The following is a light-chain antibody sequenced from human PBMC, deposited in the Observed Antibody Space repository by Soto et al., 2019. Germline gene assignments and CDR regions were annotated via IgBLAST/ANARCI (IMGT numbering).Light chain of an antibody. CDR3: QHRANWPLT. CDR1: QSVSSY. V-gene: IGKV3-11*01. Sequence: EIVLTQSPATLSLSPGERATLSCRASQSVSSYLAWYQQKPGQAPRLLIYDASNRATGIPARFSGSGSGTDFTLTISRLDPEDFAVYYCQHRANWPLTFGGGTTVEIK. CDR2: DAS. J-gene: IGKJ4*01.